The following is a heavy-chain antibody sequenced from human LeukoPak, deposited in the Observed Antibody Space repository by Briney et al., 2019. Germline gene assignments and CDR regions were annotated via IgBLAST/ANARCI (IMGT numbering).Heavy chain of an antibody. V-gene: IGHV4-34*01. D-gene: IGHD2-8*01. J-gene: IGHJ4*02. Sequence: PSETLSLTCAVYGGSFSDFYGSWIRQPPGKGLEWIGEINHSGGTNYNPSLKSRVTISVDTSKKQFSLKLRSVTAADTAVYYCAGTADARGTRGIWCFHYWGQGTLVTVSS. CDR3: AGTADARGTRGIWCFHY. CDR2: INHSGGT. CDR1: GGSFSDFY.